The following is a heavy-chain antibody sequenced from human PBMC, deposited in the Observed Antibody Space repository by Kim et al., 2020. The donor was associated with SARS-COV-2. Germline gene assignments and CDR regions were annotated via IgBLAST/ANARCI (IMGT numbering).Heavy chain of an antibody. D-gene: IGHD3-22*01. Sequence: GGSLRLSCAASGFTFSNAWMSWVRQAPGKGLEWVGRIKSKTDGGTTDYAAPVKGRVTISRDDSKNTLYLQMNSLKTEDTAVYYCTTDFYDSSGYNSPAEYFQHWGQGTLVTVSS. J-gene: IGHJ1*01. V-gene: IGHV3-15*01. CDR2: IKSKTDGGTT. CDR1: GFTFSNAW. CDR3: TTDFYDSSGYNSPAEYFQH.